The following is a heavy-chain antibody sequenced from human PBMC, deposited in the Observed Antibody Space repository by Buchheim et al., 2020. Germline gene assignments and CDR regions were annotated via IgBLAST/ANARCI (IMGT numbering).Heavy chain of an antibody. Sequence: QLQLQESGPGLVKPSETLSLTCTVSGGSVSSSTHYWGWIRQSPGKGLEWIASIYYTGSTYHNPSLKSRVTISVDTPRNQFSLELSSVTPADTAVYYCARHLQQWLVDDWGQGTL. CDR3: ARHLQQWLVDD. D-gene: IGHD6-19*01. V-gene: IGHV4-39*01. CDR1: GGSVSSSTHY. CDR2: IYYTGST. J-gene: IGHJ4*02.